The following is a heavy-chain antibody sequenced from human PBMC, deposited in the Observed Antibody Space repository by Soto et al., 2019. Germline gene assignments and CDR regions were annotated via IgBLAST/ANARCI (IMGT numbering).Heavy chain of an antibody. V-gene: IGHV4-30-4*01. CDR3: ARQRPTDGRWEFANYYGMDV. CDR2: IYYSGST. J-gene: IGHJ6*02. D-gene: IGHD1-26*01. Sequence: PSETLSLTCTVPGGSISSGDYSGSWIRPPPGKGLEWIGYIYYSGSTKYNPSLKSRVTISVDTSKNQFSLKLSSVTAADTAVYYCARQRPTDGRWEFANYYGMDVWGQGTPVTVSS. CDR1: GGSISSGDYS.